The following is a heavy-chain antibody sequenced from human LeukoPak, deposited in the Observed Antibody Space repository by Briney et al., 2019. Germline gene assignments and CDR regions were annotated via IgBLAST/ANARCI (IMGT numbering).Heavy chain of an antibody. D-gene: IGHD3-3*01. CDR3: AKPFDWLHV. J-gene: IGHJ5*02. CDR1: GFTFSSYG. CDR2: ISYDGSNK. Sequence: GRSLRLSCAASGFTFSSYGMHWVRQAPGKGLEWVAVISYDGSNKYYADSVKGRFTISRDNSKNTLYLQMNSLRAEDTAVYYCAKPFDWLHVWGQGTLVTVSS. V-gene: IGHV3-30*18.